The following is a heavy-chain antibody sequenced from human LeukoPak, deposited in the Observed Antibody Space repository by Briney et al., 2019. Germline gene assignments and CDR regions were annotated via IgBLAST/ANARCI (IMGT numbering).Heavy chain of an antibody. D-gene: IGHD4-17*01. CDR3: ARDSRMTTVTTYDY. CDR2: INPNSGGT. CDR1: GYTFTGYY. Sequence: GASVKVSCKASGYTFTGYYMHWVRQAPGQGLEWMGWINPNSGGTNYAQKFQGRVTMTRDTSISTAYMELSRLRSDDTAVYYCARDSRMTTVTTYDYWGQGTLVTVSS. V-gene: IGHV1-2*02. J-gene: IGHJ4*02.